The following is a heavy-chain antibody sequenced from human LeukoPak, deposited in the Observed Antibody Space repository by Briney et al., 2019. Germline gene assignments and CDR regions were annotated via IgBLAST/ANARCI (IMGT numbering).Heavy chain of an antibody. CDR2: ISSSSSTI. CDR3: AKDEQQLLVN. J-gene: IGHJ4*02. CDR1: GFTFSSYS. V-gene: IGHV3-48*01. Sequence: GGSLRLSCAASGFTFSSYSMNWVRQAPGKGLEWVSYISSSSSTIYYADSVKGRFTISRDNSKNTLYLQMNSLRAEDTAVYYCAKDEQQLLVNWGQGTLVTVSS. D-gene: IGHD6-13*01.